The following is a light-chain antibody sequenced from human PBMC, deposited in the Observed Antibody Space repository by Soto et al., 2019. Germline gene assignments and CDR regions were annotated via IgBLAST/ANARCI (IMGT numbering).Light chain of an antibody. CDR1: SSDVGGYNY. V-gene: IGLV2-8*01. CDR2: EVN. Sequence: QSALTQPPSASGSPGQSVTISCTGTSSDVGGYNYVSWYQQHPGKVPKLMIYEVNKRPSGVPDRFSGSKSGNTASLTVSGLQAEDEADYYCTSYAGSNNLVFAGGTKLTVL. J-gene: IGLJ3*02. CDR3: TSYAGSNNLV.